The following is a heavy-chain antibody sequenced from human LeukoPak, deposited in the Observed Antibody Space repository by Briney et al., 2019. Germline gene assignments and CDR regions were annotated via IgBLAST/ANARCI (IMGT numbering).Heavy chain of an antibody. D-gene: IGHD3-10*01. Sequence: ASVKVSCKASGYRFTGYHIHWVRQAPGQGLEWMGFIYPNSGGTNYAQKFQDRITMTRDTSISTAYMELSSLRSDDTAVYYCARDLEGYHYGSGNYPQWGQGTLVTVSS. CDR2: IYPNSGGT. CDR1: GYRFTGYH. CDR3: ARDLEGYHYGSGNYPQ. J-gene: IGHJ4*02. V-gene: IGHV1-2*02.